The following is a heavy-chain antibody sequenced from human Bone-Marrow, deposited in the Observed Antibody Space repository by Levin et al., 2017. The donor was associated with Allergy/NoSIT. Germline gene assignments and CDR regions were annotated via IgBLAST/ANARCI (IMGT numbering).Heavy chain of an antibody. CDR1: GFTFSSYG. V-gene: IGHV3-30*18. J-gene: IGHJ4*02. CDR3: AKDGALGTIGGHMVRGAIDY. D-gene: IGHD3-10*01. Sequence: QTGGSLRLSCAASGFTFSSYGMHWVRQAPGKGLEWVAVISYDGSNKYYADSVKGRFTISRDNSKNTLYLQMNSLRAEDTAVYYCAKDGALGTIGGHMVRGAIDYWGQGTLVTVSS. CDR2: ISYDGSNK.